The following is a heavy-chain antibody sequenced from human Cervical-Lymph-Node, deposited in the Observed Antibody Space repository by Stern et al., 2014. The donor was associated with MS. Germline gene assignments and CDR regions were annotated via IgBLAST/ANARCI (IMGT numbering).Heavy chain of an antibody. J-gene: IGHJ4*02. CDR3: ARGHWELLGNNYFDS. V-gene: IGHV4-61*02. CDR2: LHARGAP. D-gene: IGHD1-26*01. Sequence: QVQLVESGPGLVKPSQTLSLTCTVSGASISSGTSYWSWIRQPAGGGLEWIGRLHARGAPYYNPSLKSRVTISGDTSKNQFSLNLNSVTAADTAVYYCARGHWELLGNNYFDSWGQGTLVTVSS. CDR1: GASISSGTSY.